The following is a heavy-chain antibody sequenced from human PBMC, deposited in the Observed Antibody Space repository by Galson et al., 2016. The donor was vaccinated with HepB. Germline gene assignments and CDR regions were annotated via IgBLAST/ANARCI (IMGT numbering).Heavy chain of an antibody. Sequence: SLRLSCAASGFTFSSYAMSWVRQAPGKGLEWVSAISGSGGSTYYADSVKGRFTISRDNSKNTLYLQMNSRRAEDTAVYYCAKGDYYDSSGYFPFDYWGQGTLVTVSS. CDR3: AKGDYYDSSGYFPFDY. D-gene: IGHD3-22*01. J-gene: IGHJ4*02. V-gene: IGHV3-23*01. CDR1: GFTFSSYA. CDR2: ISGSGGST.